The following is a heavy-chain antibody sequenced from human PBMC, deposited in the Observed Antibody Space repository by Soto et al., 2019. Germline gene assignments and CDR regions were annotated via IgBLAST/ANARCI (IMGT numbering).Heavy chain of an antibody. Sequence: ASVKVSCKASGYTFTSYDINWVRQATGQGLEWMGWMNPNSGNTGYAQKFQGRVTMTRNTSISTAYMELSSLRSEDTAVYYCARGLGDSSGYYIHYYSGMDVWGQGTTVTVSS. D-gene: IGHD3-22*01. CDR3: ARGLGDSSGYYIHYYSGMDV. CDR1: GYTFTSYD. J-gene: IGHJ6*02. CDR2: MNPNSGNT. V-gene: IGHV1-8*01.